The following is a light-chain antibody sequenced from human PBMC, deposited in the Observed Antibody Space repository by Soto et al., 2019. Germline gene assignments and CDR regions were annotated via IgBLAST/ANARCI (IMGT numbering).Light chain of an antibody. Sequence: EIVITQSPATLSLSPGERATLSCRASQSVNRNLVWYQQKPGQAPRLLMYGASNRATGIPARFSGSGSGTDFTLTISSLEPEDFAVYYCQQRSNWITFGQGTRLEI. V-gene: IGKV3-11*01. J-gene: IGKJ5*01. CDR1: QSVNRN. CDR3: QQRSNWIT. CDR2: GAS.